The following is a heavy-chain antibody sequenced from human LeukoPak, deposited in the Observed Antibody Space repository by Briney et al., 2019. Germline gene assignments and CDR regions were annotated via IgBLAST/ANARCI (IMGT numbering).Heavy chain of an antibody. Sequence: GRSLRLSCAASGFTFSTYAMHWVRQAPGKGLEWVAVISYDGSNKYYADSAKGRFTISRDNSKNTLSLQMNSLRAEDTAVYYCARDHYGFWSGFFYWGQGTLVTVSS. CDR3: ARDHYGFWSGFFY. D-gene: IGHD3-3*01. V-gene: IGHV3-30*04. CDR2: ISYDGSNK. CDR1: GFTFSTYA. J-gene: IGHJ4*02.